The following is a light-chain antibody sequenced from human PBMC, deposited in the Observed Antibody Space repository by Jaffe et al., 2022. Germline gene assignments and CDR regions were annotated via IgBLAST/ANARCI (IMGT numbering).Light chain of an antibody. CDR1: QSLVHSDGNTY. V-gene: IGKV2-30*02. CDR2: KVS. CDR3: MQGTHWPPRT. J-gene: IGKJ1*01. Sequence: DVVMTQSPLSLPVTLGQPASISCRSSQSLVHSDGNTYLSWFQQRPGQSPRRLIYKVSNRGSGVPDRFSGSGSGTDFTLKISRVEAEDVGVYYCMQGTHWPPRTFGQGTKVEIK.